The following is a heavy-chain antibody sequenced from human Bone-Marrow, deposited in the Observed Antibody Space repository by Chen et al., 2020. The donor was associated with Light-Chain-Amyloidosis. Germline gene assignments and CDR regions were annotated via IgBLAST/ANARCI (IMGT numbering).Heavy chain of an antibody. V-gene: IGHV4-39*07. Sequence: QLQLQESGPGLVKPSGTLSLTCTVSGGSIMSSSNFWGWLRPAPGKGLEWIGSIYYSGNTYMNASLKNRVAMSVDTSNNQFSLRLNSVTAADTAVYFCARVVPPNYGANFNSWGQGTLVIVSS. CDR2: IYYSGNT. J-gene: IGHJ4*02. D-gene: IGHD4-17*01. CDR1: GGSIMSSSNF. CDR3: ARVVPPNYGANFNS.